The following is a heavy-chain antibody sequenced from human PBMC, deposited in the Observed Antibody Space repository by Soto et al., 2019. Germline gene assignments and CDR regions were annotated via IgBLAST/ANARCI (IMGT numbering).Heavy chain of an antibody. CDR2: ISWKSGSI. D-gene: IGHD2-8*02. J-gene: IGHJ6*02. CDR3: AKSTGGTANGLDV. Sequence: EVQLVESGGDLVQPGRSLRLSCAASGFSFGDYAMHWVRQAPGKGLEWVSGISWKSGSIGYADSVKGRFTISRDNARKSLYLQMNSLRAEDTALYYGAKSTGGTANGLDVWGQGTTVTVSS. V-gene: IGHV3-9*01. CDR1: GFSFGDYA.